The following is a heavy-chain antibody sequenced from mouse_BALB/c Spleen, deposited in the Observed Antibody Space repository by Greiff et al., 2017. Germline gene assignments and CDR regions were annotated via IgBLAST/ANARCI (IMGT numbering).Heavy chain of an antibody. Sequence: QVQLKESGPGLVAPSQSLSITCTVSGFSLTSYGVHWVRQPPGKGLEWLGVIWAGGSTNYNSALMSRLSISKDNSKSQVFLKMNSLQTDDTAMYYCASYYYGSRSFAYWGQGTLVTVSA. J-gene: IGHJ3*01. V-gene: IGHV2-9*02. CDR3: ASYYYGSRSFAY. CDR1: GFSLTSYG. CDR2: IWAGGST. D-gene: IGHD1-1*01.